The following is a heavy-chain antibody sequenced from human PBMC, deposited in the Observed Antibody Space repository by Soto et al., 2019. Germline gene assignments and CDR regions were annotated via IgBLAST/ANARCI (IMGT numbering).Heavy chain of an antibody. Sequence: QLTLKESGPTLVKPTETLTLTCTVSGFPLSARGVGVGWIRQPPGKALEWLAVIYWNDDKRYSPSLKSRLTITKHTSKHQVVLTLANTDPVDTTKSYCAHSPWGSAPVYWGQGPLNTVSS. CDR2: IYWNDDK. V-gene: IGHV2-5*01. CDR1: GFPLSARGVG. CDR3: AHSPWGSAPVY. D-gene: IGHD3-16*01. J-gene: IGHJ4*02.